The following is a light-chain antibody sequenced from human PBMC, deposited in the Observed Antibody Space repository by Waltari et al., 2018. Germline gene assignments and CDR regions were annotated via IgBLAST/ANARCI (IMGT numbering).Light chain of an antibody. CDR1: SSDVGGYNY. CDR3: CSYAGSYTHV. J-gene: IGLJ2*01. Sequence: QSALTQPRSVSGSPGQSVTISCTGTSSDVGGYNYGSWYQQHPGKAPKLMIYDVSKRPSGVPDRFSGSKSGNTASLTISGLQAEDEADYYCCSYAGSYTHVFGGGTKLTVL. V-gene: IGLV2-11*01. CDR2: DVS.